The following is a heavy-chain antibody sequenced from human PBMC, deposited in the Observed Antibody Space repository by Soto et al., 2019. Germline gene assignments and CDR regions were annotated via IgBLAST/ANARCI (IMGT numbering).Heavy chain of an antibody. D-gene: IGHD3-22*01. CDR1: GYTFIDYY. J-gene: IGHJ4*02. Sequence: ASVKVSCKASGYTFIDYYMHWVRQAPGQGLEWMGVINPSGDSTGFAQKFQGRLTMTRDTSTSTLYMELSSLRSEDTAVYYCARVGSSLVVAPTDYLDYWGQGTLVTVSS. CDR3: ARVGSSLVVAPTDYLDY. CDR2: INPSGDST. V-gene: IGHV1-46*01.